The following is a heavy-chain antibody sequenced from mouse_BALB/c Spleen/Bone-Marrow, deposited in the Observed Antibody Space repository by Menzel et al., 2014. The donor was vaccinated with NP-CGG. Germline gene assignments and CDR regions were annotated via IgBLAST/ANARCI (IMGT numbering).Heavy chain of an antibody. V-gene: IGHV1-14*01. J-gene: IGHJ1*01. CDR2: INPYNDGT. CDR1: GYTFTSYV. CDR3: ARSLYGYDWYFDV. Sequence: VQLQQSGPELVKPGASVKMSCKASGYTFTSYVIHWVKQKPGQGLEWIRNINPYNDGTQYNEKFKGKATLTSDKSSSTAFMELSSLTSEDSAVYYCARSLYGYDWYFDVWGAGTTVTVSS. D-gene: IGHD2-2*01.